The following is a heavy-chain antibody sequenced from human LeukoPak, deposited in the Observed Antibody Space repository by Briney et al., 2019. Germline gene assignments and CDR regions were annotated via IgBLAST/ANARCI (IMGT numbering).Heavy chain of an antibody. Sequence: EASVKVSCKASGYTFTSYYMHWVRQAPGQGLEWMGIINPSGGSTSYAQKFQGRVTMTRDMSTSTVYMELSSLRSEDTAVYYCARDAKQQPKYTGEPNWFDPWGQGTLVTVSS. J-gene: IGHJ5*02. D-gene: IGHD6-13*01. V-gene: IGHV1-46*01. CDR1: GYTFTSYY. CDR2: INPSGGST. CDR3: ARDAKQQPKYTGEPNWFDP.